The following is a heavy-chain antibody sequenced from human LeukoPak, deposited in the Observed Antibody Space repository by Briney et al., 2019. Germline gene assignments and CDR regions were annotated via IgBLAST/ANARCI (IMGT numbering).Heavy chain of an antibody. J-gene: IGHJ3*02. CDR1: GFNFYNYA. CDR2: ISWNSGSI. D-gene: IGHD6-19*01. V-gene: IGHV3-9*01. CDR3: AKGLGITVTGDAFDI. Sequence: GGSLRLSCAASGFNFYNYAMHWVRQVPGKGLEWVSGISWNSGSIGYADSLKGRFTISRDNAKNSLYLQMISLRAEDTALYYCAKGLGITVTGDAFDIWGQGTMVTVSS.